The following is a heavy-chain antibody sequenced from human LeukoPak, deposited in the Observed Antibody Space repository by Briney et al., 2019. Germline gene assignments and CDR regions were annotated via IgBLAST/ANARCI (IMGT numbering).Heavy chain of an antibody. CDR2: IIPIFGTA. V-gene: IGHV1-69*13. D-gene: IGHD2-2*01. J-gene: IGHJ3*02. CDR3: ARGSPASADIVVVPAAGGAFDI. Sequence: GASVKVSCKASGGTFSSYAISWVRQAPGQGLEWMGGIIPIFGTANYAQKFQGRVTITADESTSTAYMELSSLRSEGTAVYYCARGSPASADIVVVPAAGGAFDIWGQGTMVTVSS. CDR1: GGTFSSYA.